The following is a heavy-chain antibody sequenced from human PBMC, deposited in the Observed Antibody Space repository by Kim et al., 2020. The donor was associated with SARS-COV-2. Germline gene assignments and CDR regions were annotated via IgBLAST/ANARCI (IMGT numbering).Heavy chain of an antibody. CDR1: GFTFSSYW. CDR3: TTGTSTYYFIY. V-gene: IGHV3-7*01. J-gene: IGHJ4*02. Sequence: GGSLRLSCAASGFTFSSYWMSWVRQAPGKGLEWVANINHGGRQTYYSESVRGRFTISRDNAKNSLYLQMNSLRAEDTALYFCTTGTSTYYFIYWGQGTL. CDR2: INHGGRQT. D-gene: IGHD3-22*01.